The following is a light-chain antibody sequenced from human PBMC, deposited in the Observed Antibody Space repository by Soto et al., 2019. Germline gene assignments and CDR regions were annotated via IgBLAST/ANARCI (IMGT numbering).Light chain of an antibody. J-gene: IGLJ2*01. CDR3: SSYTSSNTLA. CDR2: DVS. Sequence: QSALTQPASVSGSPGQSITISCTGTSSDVGGYNYVSWYQQHPGKAPKLMIYDVSNRPSGVSNRFSGSKSGNTASLTISGLQAEDEADYYCSSYTSSNTLAFGGGTQVTVL. V-gene: IGLV2-14*01. CDR1: SSDVGGYNY.